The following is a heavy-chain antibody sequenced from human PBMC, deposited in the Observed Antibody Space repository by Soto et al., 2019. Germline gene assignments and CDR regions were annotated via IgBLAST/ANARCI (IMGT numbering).Heavy chain of an antibody. D-gene: IGHD6-6*01. V-gene: IGHV1-18*01. J-gene: IGHJ6*02. CDR1: GYTFTSYG. CDR3: ARGAARNYYYYGMDV. CDR2: ISAYNGNT. Sequence: ASVKVSCKASGYTFTSYGISWVRQAPGQGLEWMGWISAYNGNTNYAQKLQGRVTMTTDPSTSTAYMELRSLRSDDTAVYYCARGAARNYYYYGMDVWGQGTTVTVSS.